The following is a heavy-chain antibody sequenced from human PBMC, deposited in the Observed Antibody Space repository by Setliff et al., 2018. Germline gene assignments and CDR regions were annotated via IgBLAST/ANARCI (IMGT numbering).Heavy chain of an antibody. Sequence: SETLSLTCTVSGGSISSMSYYWGWIRQPPGEGLEWIGSINHSGSSYYNSSLRSRVTISVDTSKNQFSRILRSVTAADTAVYYRARGRMLGSCSGPSCTYDPFDLWGQGTPVTVSS. CDR1: GGSISSMSYY. J-gene: IGHJ3*01. CDR2: INHSGSS. V-gene: IGHV4-39*07. D-gene: IGHD2-2*01. CDR3: ARGRMLGSCSGPSCTYDPFDL.